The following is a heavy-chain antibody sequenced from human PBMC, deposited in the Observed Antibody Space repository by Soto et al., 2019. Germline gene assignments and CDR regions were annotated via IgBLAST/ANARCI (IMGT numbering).Heavy chain of an antibody. V-gene: IGHV4-61*01. Sequence: SETLSLTCTVSGGSVSCGSYYWSWIRQPPGKGLEWIGYIYSSGGSNYSPSLKSRVTISVDTSKNQFSLNLSSVTAADTAVYYCARGFAGHNDYFDYWGQGTLVTVSS. J-gene: IGHJ4*02. CDR3: ARGFAGHNDYFDY. CDR2: IYSSGGS. D-gene: IGHD1-1*01. CDR1: GGSVSCGSYY.